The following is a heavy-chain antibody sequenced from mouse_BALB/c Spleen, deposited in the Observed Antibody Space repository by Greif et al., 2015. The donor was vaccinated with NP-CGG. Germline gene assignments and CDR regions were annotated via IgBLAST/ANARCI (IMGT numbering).Heavy chain of an antibody. CDR1: GYAFSSYW. CDR3: ARYDYDYYAMDY. Sequence: QVQLQQSGAELVRPGSSVKISCKASGYAFSSYWMNWVKQRPGQGLEWIVQIYPGDGDTNYNGKFKGKATLTADKSSSTAYMQLSSLTSEDSAVYFCARYDYDYYAMDYWGQGTSVTVSS. CDR2: IYPGDGDT. J-gene: IGHJ4*01. V-gene: IGHV1-80*01. D-gene: IGHD2-4*01.